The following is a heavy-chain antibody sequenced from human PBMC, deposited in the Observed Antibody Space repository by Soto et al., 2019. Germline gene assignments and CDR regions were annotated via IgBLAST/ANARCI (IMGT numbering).Heavy chain of an antibody. CDR1: GFTFSSYG. CDR3: AKDLVVDTAMVFDS. J-gene: IGHJ4*02. V-gene: IGHV3-30*18. D-gene: IGHD5-18*01. Sequence: QVQLVESGGGVVQPGRSLRLSCAASGFTFSSYGMHWVRQAPGKGLEWVAVISYDGSNKYYADSVKGRFTISRDNSKNTLYLQMNSLRAEDTAVYYCAKDLVVDTAMVFDSWGQGTLVTVSS. CDR2: ISYDGSNK.